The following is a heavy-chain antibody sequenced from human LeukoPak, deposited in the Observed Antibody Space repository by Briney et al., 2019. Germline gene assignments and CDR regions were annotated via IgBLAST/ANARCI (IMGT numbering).Heavy chain of an antibody. CDR1: GFTFSGYW. V-gene: IGHV3-7*01. Sequence: GGSLRLSCAASGFTFSGYWMTWVRQAPGKGLEWVANIKQDGSETYYVDSVKGRFTISRDNARNSLYLQMNSLRAEDTAVYYCARGKGADYWGQGILVTVSS. CDR2: IKQDGSET. J-gene: IGHJ4*02. CDR3: ARGKGADY.